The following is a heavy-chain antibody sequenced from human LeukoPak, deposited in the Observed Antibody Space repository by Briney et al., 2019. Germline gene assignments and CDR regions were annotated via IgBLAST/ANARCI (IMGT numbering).Heavy chain of an antibody. CDR3: ARGGLRAGTGGFDP. J-gene: IGHJ5*02. CDR1: GYTSIDYD. Sequence: ASVKVSCEASGYTSIDYDIDWVRQAIGQGLEWMGWMNSKSGNTGYAQKFQGRVTMTRNTSISTAYMELSSLRSEDTAVYYCARGGLRAGTGGFDPWGQGTLVTVSS. D-gene: IGHD6-13*01. CDR2: MNSKSGNT. V-gene: IGHV1-8*01.